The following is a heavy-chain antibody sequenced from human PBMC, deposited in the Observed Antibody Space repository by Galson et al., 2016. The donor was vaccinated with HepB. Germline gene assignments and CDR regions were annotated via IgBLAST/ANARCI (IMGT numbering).Heavy chain of an antibody. CDR1: GNTVTSHY. Sequence: VKVSCQAPGNTVTSHYIHWLRQAPGQRPEWLGMINPSSSGVSYARKLQGRVTMTSDTSTITVYLEVTSLTSEDTAVYYCARDGSIGMATRPRDWGHGTLVTVSS. V-gene: IGHV1-46*04. CDR2: INPSSSGV. CDR3: ARDGSIGMATRPRD. J-gene: IGHJ4*01. D-gene: IGHD6-6*01.